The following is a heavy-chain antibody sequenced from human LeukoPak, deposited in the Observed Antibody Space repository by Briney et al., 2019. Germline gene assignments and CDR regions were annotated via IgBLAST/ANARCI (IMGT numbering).Heavy chain of an antibody. CDR3: ARRPRKFQYYYDSSGYQYYFDY. V-gene: IGHV4-4*07. Sequence: PSETLSLTCTASGGSISSYYWSWIRQPAGKGLEWIGRIYTSGSTNYNPSLKSRVTISVDTSKNQFSLKLSSVTAADTAVYYCARRPRKFQYYYDSSGYQYYFDYWGQGTLVTVSS. CDR1: GGSISSYY. J-gene: IGHJ4*02. D-gene: IGHD3-22*01. CDR2: IYTSGST.